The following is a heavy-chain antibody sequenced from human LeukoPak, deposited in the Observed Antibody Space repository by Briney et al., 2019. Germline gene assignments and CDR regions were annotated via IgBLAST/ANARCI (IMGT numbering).Heavy chain of an antibody. J-gene: IGHJ4*02. CDR2: ISSSSSYI. CDR1: GFTFSSYS. V-gene: IGHV3-21*01. D-gene: IGHD7-27*01. Sequence: GGSLRLSCAASGFTFSSYSMNWVRQAPGKGLEWVSSISSSSSYIYYAGSVKGRFTISRDNAKNSLYLQMNSLRAEDTAVYYCARWSLTGDYWGQGTLLTVSS. CDR3: ARWSLTGDY.